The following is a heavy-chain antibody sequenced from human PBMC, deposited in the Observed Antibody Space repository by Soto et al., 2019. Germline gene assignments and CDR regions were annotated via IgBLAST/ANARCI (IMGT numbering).Heavy chain of an antibody. V-gene: IGHV3-48*02. CDR2: IGSSSSTI. Sequence: PGGSLRLSCAASGFTFSSYSMNWVRQAPGKGLEWVSYIGSSSSTIYYADSVKGRFTISRDNAKNSLYLQMNSLRDEDTAVYYCARDLKGEYYDFWSGYYYYYYGMDAWGQGTTVTVSS. D-gene: IGHD3-3*01. J-gene: IGHJ6*02. CDR1: GFTFSSYS. CDR3: ARDLKGEYYDFWSGYYYYYYGMDA.